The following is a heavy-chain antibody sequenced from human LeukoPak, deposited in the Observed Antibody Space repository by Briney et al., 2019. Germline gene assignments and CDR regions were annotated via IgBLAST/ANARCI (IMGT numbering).Heavy chain of an antibody. CDR1: GGSISSGGYY. V-gene: IGHV4-31*03. J-gene: IGHJ5*02. Sequence: PSQTLSLTCTVSGGSISSGGYYWSWIRQHPGTGLEWIGYIYYSGSTYYNPSLKSRVTISVDTSKNQFSLKLSSVTAADTAVYYCARRDYYGSGSYYLGWFDPWGQGTLVTVSS. D-gene: IGHD3-10*01. CDR3: ARRDYYGSGSYYLGWFDP. CDR2: IYYSGST.